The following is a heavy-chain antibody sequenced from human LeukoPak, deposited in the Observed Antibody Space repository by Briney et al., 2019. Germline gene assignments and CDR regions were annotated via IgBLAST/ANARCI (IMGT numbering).Heavy chain of an antibody. CDR3: ASYSSYGYGEYFQH. V-gene: IGHV4-4*07. D-gene: IGHD5-18*01. CDR2: IYTSGST. CDR1: GGSISSYY. J-gene: IGHJ1*01. Sequence: SETLSLTCTVSGGSISSYYWSWIRQPAGKGLEWIGRIYTSGSTNYNPSLKSRVTMSVDTSKNQFSLKLSSVTAADTAVYYCASYSSYGYGEYFQHWGQGTLVTVSS.